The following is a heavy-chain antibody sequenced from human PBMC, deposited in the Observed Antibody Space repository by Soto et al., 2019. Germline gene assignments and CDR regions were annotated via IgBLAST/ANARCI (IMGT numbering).Heavy chain of an antibody. CDR1: GGSISSSTYY. V-gene: IGHV4-39*01. CDR2: IYYSGST. CDR3: ARLQYSSLNWFDP. J-gene: IGHJ5*02. D-gene: IGHD6-6*01. Sequence: PSETLSLTCTVSGGSISSSTYYWGWIRQPPGKGLEWIGSIYYSGSTYYTPSLWSRVTMSVDTSENQFSLNLNSVTAADAAVYYCARLQYSSLNWFDPWGQGTLVTVSS.